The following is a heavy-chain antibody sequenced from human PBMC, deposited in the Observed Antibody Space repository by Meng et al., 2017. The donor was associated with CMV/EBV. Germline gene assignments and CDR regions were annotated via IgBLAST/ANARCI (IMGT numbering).Heavy chain of an antibody. CDR1: GVPISSYY. CDR2: IYYSGST. V-gene: IGHV4-59*01. CDR3: ARDMTGFDY. D-gene: IGHD1-14*01. Sequence: SETLSLTCTVSGVPISSYYWSWIRQPPGKGLEWIGYIYYSGSTNYNPSLKSRVTISVDTSKNQFSLKLSSVTAADTAVYYRARDMTGFDYWGQGTLVTVSS. J-gene: IGHJ4*02.